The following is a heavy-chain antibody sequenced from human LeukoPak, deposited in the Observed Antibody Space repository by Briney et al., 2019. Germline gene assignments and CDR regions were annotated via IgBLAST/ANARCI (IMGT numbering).Heavy chain of an antibody. J-gene: IGHJ4*02. CDR3: ARGAGPYGSGTYSLDY. CDR2: IYHSGTT. CDR1: GGSISSSNW. Sequence: SGTLSLTCAVSGGSISSSNWWSWVRQPPGKGLEWIGEIYHSGTTNYNPSLKSRVTKSVDKSKNQFSLKLSSVTAADTAVYYCARGAGPYGSGTYSLDYWGQGTLVTVSS. V-gene: IGHV4-4*02. D-gene: IGHD3-10*01.